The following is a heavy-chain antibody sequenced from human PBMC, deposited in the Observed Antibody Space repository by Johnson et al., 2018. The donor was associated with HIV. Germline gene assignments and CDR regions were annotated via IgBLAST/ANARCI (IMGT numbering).Heavy chain of an antibody. J-gene: IGHJ3*02. CDR1: EFSVRTNS. D-gene: IGHD2/OR15-2a*01. V-gene: IGHV3-66*01. Sequence: VQLVESGGGLVQPGGSLRFSCAVSEFSVRTNSMIWVRQAPQKGLEWVSFINSGDSTYCADSVKGRFTVSADNSKNTLYLQINSLRAEDTAVYYCARDALEAFQAFDIWGQGTMVTVSS. CDR3: ARDALEAFQAFDI. CDR2: INSGDST.